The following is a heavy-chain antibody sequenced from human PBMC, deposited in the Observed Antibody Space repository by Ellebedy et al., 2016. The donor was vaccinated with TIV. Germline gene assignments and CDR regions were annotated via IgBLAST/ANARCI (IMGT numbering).Heavy chain of an antibody. V-gene: IGHV1-24*01. CDR2: FDPEDGET. CDR3: ARELSGGHYYGMDV. J-gene: IGHJ6*02. CDR1: GYTLTELS. D-gene: IGHD2-15*01. Sequence: ASVKVSXXVSGYTLTELSMHWVRQAPGKGLEWMGGFDPEDGETIYAQKFQGRVTMTEDTSTDTAYMELSSLRSEDTAVYYCARELSGGHYYGMDVWGQGTTVTVSS.